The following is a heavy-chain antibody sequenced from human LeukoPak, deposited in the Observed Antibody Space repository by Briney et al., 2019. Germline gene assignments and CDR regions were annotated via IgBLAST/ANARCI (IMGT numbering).Heavy chain of an antibody. V-gene: IGHV4-34*01. Sequence: SETLSLTCAMHSESSGGDDWTWIRQPPGKGLEWIGEASPGGSTRYNPSLRSRVAISLDTSRSRFSLRLSSVTAADTGVYYCARDGGTRLGFDPWGQGTLVTVSS. J-gene: IGHJ5*02. CDR1: SESSGGDD. D-gene: IGHD3-16*01. CDR3: ARDGGTRLGFDP. CDR2: ASPGGST.